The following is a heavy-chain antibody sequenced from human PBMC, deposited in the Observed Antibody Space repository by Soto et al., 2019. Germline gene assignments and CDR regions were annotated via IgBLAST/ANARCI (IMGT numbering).Heavy chain of an antibody. J-gene: IGHJ5*02. D-gene: IGHD5-18*01. CDR2: IYHRGST. CDR3: ARGLQLGS. CDR1: GDFISRGGYY. Sequence: SETLSLTCTVSGDFISRGGYYWSWVRQPPGKGLEWIGYIYHRGSTYYNPSLKSRVTITEDSSQNQFSLKLTSVTAADTAIYYCARGLQLGSWGQGTLVTVSS. V-gene: IGHV4-31*03.